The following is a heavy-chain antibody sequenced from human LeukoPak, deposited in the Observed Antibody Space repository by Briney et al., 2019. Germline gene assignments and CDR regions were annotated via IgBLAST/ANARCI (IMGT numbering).Heavy chain of an antibody. J-gene: IGHJ4*02. Sequence: GGSLRLSCAASGFTFSSYAMSWVRQAPGKGLEWVSAISGSGGSTYYADSVKGRFTISRDNSKNTIYLQMNSLRAEDTAVYYCAKGPFSAIGGATPLDYWGQGTLVTVSS. CDR3: AKGPFSAIGGATPLDY. CDR1: GFTFSSYA. V-gene: IGHV3-23*01. D-gene: IGHD1-26*01. CDR2: ISGSGGST.